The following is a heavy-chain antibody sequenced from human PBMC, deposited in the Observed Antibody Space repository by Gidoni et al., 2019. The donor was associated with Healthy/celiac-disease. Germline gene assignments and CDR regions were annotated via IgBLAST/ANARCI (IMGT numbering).Heavy chain of an antibody. CDR1: GFTFSSYS. Sequence: EVQLVESGGGLVQPGGSLRLSCAASGFTFSSYSMNWVRQAPGKGLEWVSSISSSSSYIYYADSVKGRFTISRDNAKNSLYLQMNSLRAEDTAVYYCARSIGSYSSGWDYFDYWGQGTLVTVSS. J-gene: IGHJ4*02. CDR2: ISSSSSYI. V-gene: IGHV3-21*01. CDR3: ARSIGSYSSGWDYFDY. D-gene: IGHD6-19*01.